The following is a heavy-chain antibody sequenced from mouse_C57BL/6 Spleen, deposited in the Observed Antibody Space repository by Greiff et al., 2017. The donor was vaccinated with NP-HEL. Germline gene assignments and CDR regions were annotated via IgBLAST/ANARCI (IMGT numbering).Heavy chain of an antibody. Sequence: QVQLQQPGAELVKPGASVKLSCKASGYTFTRYWMHWVKQRPGQGLEWIGMIHPDSGSTNYTEKFKNKATLTVDKSSSTAYMQLSSLTSEDSAVYYCATGGYYGDFDVWGTGTTVTVSS. CDR1: GYTFTRYW. CDR2: IHPDSGST. D-gene: IGHD2-2*01. J-gene: IGHJ1*03. CDR3: ATGGYYGDFDV. V-gene: IGHV1-64*01.